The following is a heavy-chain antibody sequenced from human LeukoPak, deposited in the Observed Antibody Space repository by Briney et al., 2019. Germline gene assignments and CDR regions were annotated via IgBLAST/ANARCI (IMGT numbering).Heavy chain of an antibody. D-gene: IGHD2-2*01. CDR2: ISGSGGST. CDR3: AKDQDIVVVPAAIGFDY. CDR1: GFTFSSYW. V-gene: IGHV3-23*01. Sequence: GGSLRLSCAASGFTFSSYWMSWVRQAPGKGLEWVSAISGSGGSTYYADSVKGRFTISRDNSKNTLYLQMNSLRAEDTAVYYCAKDQDIVVVPAAIGFDYWGQGTLVTVSS. J-gene: IGHJ4*02.